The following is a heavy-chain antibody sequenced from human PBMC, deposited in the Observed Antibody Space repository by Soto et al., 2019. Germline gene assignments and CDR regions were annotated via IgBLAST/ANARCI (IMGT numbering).Heavy chain of an antibody. CDR2: ISYDGGKK. J-gene: IGHJ4*02. V-gene: IGHV3-30-3*01. Sequence: GGSLRLSCAASGITFSSYAMHWVRQAPGKGLEWVAVISYDGGKKYYTDSVKGRITISRDNSKNTLYLHMNSLRGEDTAVYSCARGGYSYADLDYWGQGTLVTVSS. CDR1: GITFSSYA. CDR3: ARGGYSYADLDY. D-gene: IGHD5-18*01.